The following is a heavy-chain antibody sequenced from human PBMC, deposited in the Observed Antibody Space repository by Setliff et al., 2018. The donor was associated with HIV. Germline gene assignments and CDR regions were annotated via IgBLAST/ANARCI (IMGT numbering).Heavy chain of an antibody. CDR3: ARGAYYNFWSGYSAGGGSLGP. CDR1: GGSINDGY. D-gene: IGHD3-3*01. V-gene: IGHV4-59*01. CDR2: IYYSGST. J-gene: IGHJ5*02. Sequence: SETLSLTCTVSGGSINDGYWSWIRQPPGKGLEWIGYIYYSGSTDYNPALKRRVTISLDTSKNQFSLKLSSVTAADTAVYYCARGAYYNFWSGYSAGGGSLGPWGQGTLVTVSS.